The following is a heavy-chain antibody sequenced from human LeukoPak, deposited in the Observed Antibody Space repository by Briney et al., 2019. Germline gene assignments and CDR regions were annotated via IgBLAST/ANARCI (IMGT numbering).Heavy chain of an antibody. CDR2: INQDGSEK. CDR3: GREGSH. V-gene: IGHV3-7*01. Sequence: GGSLRLSCAASGFTFSSYAMSWVRQAPGKGLEWVAFINQDGSEKYYVDSVKGRFTISRDNGKNSLYLQMNSLRAEDTAVYYCGREGSHWGQGTLVTVSS. J-gene: IGHJ4*02. CDR1: GFTFSSYA.